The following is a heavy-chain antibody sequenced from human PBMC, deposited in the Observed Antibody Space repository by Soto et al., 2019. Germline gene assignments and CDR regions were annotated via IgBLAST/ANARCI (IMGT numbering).Heavy chain of an antibody. D-gene: IGHD3-10*01. CDR1: GNTFTSYD. J-gene: IGHJ4*02. CDR2: INPNSGNI. Sequence: ASVKVSCKASGNTFTSYDIHWVRQATGHGLAWMGWINPNSGNIGYAQKFQGRVTMTRDTAIRTAYMEVSRLRSDDTAVYYCARGRASGSYYLLDYWGQGTLVTVSS. V-gene: IGHV1-8*01. CDR3: ARGRASGSYYLLDY.